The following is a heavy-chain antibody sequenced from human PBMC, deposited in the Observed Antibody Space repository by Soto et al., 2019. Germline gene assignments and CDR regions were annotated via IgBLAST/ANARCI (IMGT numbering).Heavy chain of an antibody. V-gene: IGHV3-30*18. CDR3: AKDGGGKYTVGRIYYFDY. Sequence: QVQLVESGGGVVQPGRSLRLSCAASGFTFSIYGMHWVRQAPGKGLEWVAVISFDGSNKYYADSVKGRFTISRDNSKNTLDLQMNTLRPEDTALYYCAKDGGGKYTVGRIYYFDYWGQGTLVTVSS. D-gene: IGHD2-21*01. CDR2: ISFDGSNK. J-gene: IGHJ4*02. CDR1: GFTFSIYG.